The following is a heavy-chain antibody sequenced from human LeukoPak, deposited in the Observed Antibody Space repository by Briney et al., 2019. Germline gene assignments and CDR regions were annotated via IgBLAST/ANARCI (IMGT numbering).Heavy chain of an antibody. D-gene: IGHD3-10*01. CDR3: ARHVGFITMVRGVINNNWFDP. Sequence: PSETLSLTCTVSGGSISSYYWSWIRQPPGKGLEWIGYIYYSGSTNYNPSLKSRVTISVDTSKKQFSLKLGSVTAADTAVYYCARHVGFITMVRGVINNNWFDPWGQGTLVTVSS. J-gene: IGHJ5*02. V-gene: IGHV4-59*08. CDR2: IYYSGST. CDR1: GGSISSYY.